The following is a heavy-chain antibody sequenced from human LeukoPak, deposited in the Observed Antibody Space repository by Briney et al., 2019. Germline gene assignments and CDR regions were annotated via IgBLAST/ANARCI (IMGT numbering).Heavy chain of an antibody. D-gene: IGHD2-15*01. Sequence: PGGSLRLSCAASGFTVSNNYMSWVRQAPGKGLEWVSITYSDGNTNYADSVKGRFTISRDNSKNTLYLQMNSLRAEDTAVYYCAKADGYCSGGSCYSPNYFDYWGQGTLVTVSS. CDR1: GFTVSNNY. CDR3: AKADGYCSGGSCYSPNYFDY. V-gene: IGHV3-53*01. CDR2: TYSDGNT. J-gene: IGHJ4*02.